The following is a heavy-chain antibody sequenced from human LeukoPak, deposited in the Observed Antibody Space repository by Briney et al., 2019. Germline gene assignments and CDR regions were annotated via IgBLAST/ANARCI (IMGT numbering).Heavy chain of an antibody. CDR3: ARAPFTDHIYYYYMDV. CDR2: IYSGGST. CDR1: GFTVSSNY. J-gene: IGHJ6*03. D-gene: IGHD1-14*01. Sequence: GGSLRLSCAASGFTVSSNYMSWVRQAPGKGLEWVSVIYSGGSTYYADSVKGRSTISRDNSKNTLYLQMNSLRAEDTAVYYCARAPFTDHIYYYYMDVWGKGTTVTISS. V-gene: IGHV3-66*01.